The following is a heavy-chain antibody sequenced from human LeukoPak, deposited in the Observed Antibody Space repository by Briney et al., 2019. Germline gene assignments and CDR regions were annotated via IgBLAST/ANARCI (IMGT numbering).Heavy chain of an antibody. CDR1: GFTFSNYA. D-gene: IGHD6-13*01. CDR3: TKRHSSTWGDDAFDI. CDR2: IGGSGGLT. V-gene: IGHV3-23*01. J-gene: IGHJ3*02. Sequence: GGSLRLSCAASGFTFSNYAMSWVRQAPGKGLEWVSVIGGSGGLTYYADSVKGRFTISRDNSKNTVHLQMNSLRAEDTAVYYCTKRHSSTWGDDAFDIWGQGTMVSVSS.